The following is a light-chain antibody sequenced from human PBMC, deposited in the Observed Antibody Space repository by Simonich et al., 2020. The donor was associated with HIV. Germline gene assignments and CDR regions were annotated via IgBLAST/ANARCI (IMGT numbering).Light chain of an antibody. CDR3: QQYGSSRT. Sequence: EIVMTQSPATMSVSPGERATLSCRASQSISSNLAWYQQKPGQAPRLLIYDASSRATGIPDRFSGSGSGTDFTLTISRLEPEDFAVYYCQQYGSSRTFGQGTKVEIK. CDR2: DAS. CDR1: QSISSN. J-gene: IGKJ1*01. V-gene: IGKV3-20*01.